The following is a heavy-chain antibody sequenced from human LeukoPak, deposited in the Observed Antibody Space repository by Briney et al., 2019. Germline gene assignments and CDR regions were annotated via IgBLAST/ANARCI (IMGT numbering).Heavy chain of an antibody. V-gene: IGHV3-23*01. J-gene: IGHJ4*02. CDR3: ANTRIARDY. D-gene: IGHD1-14*01. CDR2: ISGSGGST. CDR1: GFTFISYA. Sequence: GGSLRVSCAASGFTFISYAMSWVRQARGKGLEWVSAISGSGGSTYYADSVKGRFTISRDNSKNTLYLQMNSLRAEDTAVYYCANTRIARDYWGQGTLVTVSS.